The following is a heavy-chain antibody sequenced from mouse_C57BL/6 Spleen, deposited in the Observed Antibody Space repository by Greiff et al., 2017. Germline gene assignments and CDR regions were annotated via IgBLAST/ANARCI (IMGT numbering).Heavy chain of an antibody. CDR1: GYTFTSYW. V-gene: IGHV1-50*01. Sequence: QVQLQQSGAELVKPGASVKLSCKASGYTFTSYWMQWVKQRPGQGLEWIGEIDPSDSYTNYNQKFKGKATLTVDTSSSTAYMQLSSLTSEDSAVYYCARRDWGAWFAYWGQGTLVTVSA. CDR2: IDPSDSYT. CDR3: ARRDWGAWFAY. D-gene: IGHD4-1*01. J-gene: IGHJ3*01.